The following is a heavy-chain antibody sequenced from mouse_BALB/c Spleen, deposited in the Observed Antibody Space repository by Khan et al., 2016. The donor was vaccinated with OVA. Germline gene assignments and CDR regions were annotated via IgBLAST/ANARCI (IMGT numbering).Heavy chain of an antibody. CDR2: ISSGGTYT. Sequence: EVQVVESGGDLVEPGGSLKLSCAASGFTFSTYGMSWVRQTPDKRLEWVATISSGGTYTYYVDSVKGRFSISRDNARNTLYLQMSSLKSEDTAMYYCARLAYYYNSEGFAYWGQGTLVTVSA. V-gene: IGHV5-6*01. J-gene: IGHJ3*01. CDR1: GFTFSTYG. D-gene: IGHD1-1*02. CDR3: ARLAYYYNSEGFAY.